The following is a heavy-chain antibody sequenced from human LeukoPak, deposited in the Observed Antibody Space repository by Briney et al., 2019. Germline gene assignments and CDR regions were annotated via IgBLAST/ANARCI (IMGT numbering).Heavy chain of an antibody. CDR1: GSPFAIYW. CDR3: ARLSTRLLDH. Sequence: HGESLKISCQGSGSPFAIYWIGWVRQLPGKGLEWMGIIYPGDSDTKYSPSFQGQVTMSVDKSINTAYLQWDSLKASDTAMYYCARLSTRLLDHWGQGTRVTVSS. D-gene: IGHD3-3*01. CDR2: IYPGDSDT. V-gene: IGHV5-51*01. J-gene: IGHJ4*02.